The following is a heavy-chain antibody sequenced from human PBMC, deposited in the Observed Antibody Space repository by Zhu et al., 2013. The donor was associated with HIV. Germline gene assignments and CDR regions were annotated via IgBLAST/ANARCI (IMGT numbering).Heavy chain of an antibody. CDR2: MNPKSDNA. J-gene: IGHJ4*02. D-gene: IGHD3-22*01. CDR3: ARGRWDSNGYYSY. Sequence: QVQLVQSGAEVKKPGASVKVSCKASGYTFTSYYIHWVRQAPGQGLEWMGWMNPKSDNAGYAQKFQGRVTMTRNISISTAYMELNSLTSEDTAVYYCARGRWDSNGYYSYWGQGTLVTVSS. V-gene: IGHV1-8*01. CDR1: GYTFTSYY.